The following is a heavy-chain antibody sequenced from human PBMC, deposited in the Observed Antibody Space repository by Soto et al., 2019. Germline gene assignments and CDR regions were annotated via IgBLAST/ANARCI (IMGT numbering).Heavy chain of an antibody. CDR2: IIPMFGKT. CDR1: GHTFTGHH. V-gene: IGHV1-69*13. CDR3: AIKGIVLVVTATVQYGMDV. D-gene: IGHD2-15*01. Sequence: ASVKVSCKASGHTFTGHHMHWVRQAPGQGLEGMGGIIPMFGKTNYAQKFQGRVTISADVSTNTAYMELSSLRSEDTAVYYCAIKGIVLVVTATVQYGMDVWGQGTTVTVSS. J-gene: IGHJ6*02.